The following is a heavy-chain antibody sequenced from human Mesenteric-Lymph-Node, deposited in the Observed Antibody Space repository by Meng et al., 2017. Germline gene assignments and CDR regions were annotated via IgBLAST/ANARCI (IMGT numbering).Heavy chain of an antibody. J-gene: IGHJ6*02. CDR3: ARHVSMVRGVNHDYNYYGMDV. D-gene: IGHD3-10*01. CDR2: IYPGDSDT. Sequence: GESLKISCKGSGYSFTSYWIGWVRQMPGKGLEWMGIIYPGDSDTRYSPSFQGQVTISADKSISTAYLQWSSLKASDTAMYYCARHVSMVRGVNHDYNYYGMDVWGQGTMVTVSS. CDR1: GYSFTSYW. V-gene: IGHV5-51*01.